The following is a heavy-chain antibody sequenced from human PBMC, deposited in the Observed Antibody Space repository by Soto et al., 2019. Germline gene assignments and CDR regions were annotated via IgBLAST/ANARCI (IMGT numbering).Heavy chain of an antibody. CDR3: IGTSRDFDI. CDR2: VHYSGTT. V-gene: IGHV4-59*01. D-gene: IGHD2-2*01. CDR1: GGPISSYY. Sequence: KPSETLSLTCTVSGGPISSYYWSWIRQPPEKGLEWIGYVHYSGTTNYNPSLQSRVTMSVDTSKNQFSLSLTSVTTVDTAVYYCIGTSRDFDIWGQGISVTVS. J-gene: IGHJ3*02.